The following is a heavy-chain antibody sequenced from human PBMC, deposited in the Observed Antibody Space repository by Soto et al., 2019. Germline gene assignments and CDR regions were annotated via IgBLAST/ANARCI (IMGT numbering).Heavy chain of an antibody. CDR1: GYSFTSYG. V-gene: IGHV1-18*01. D-gene: IGHD3-10*01. CDR3: ARETRIFKAGSGIRDFDY. CDR2: VSGYSFDT. Sequence: GASVKVSCKASGYSFTSYGISWVRQAPGQGLEWMGWVSGYSFDTIYVQKFQGRVTLTTDTSTSTAHMELRSQTYDDTAVYYCARETRIFKAGSGIRDFDYCGQRSQVTVSA. J-gene: IGHJ4*02.